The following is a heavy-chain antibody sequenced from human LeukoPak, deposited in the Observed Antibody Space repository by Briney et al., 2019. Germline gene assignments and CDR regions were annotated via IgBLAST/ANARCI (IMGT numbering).Heavy chain of an antibody. CDR1: GFTFSSHS. D-gene: IGHD6-25*01. CDR3: ARSGQYVATYFDY. V-gene: IGHV3-48*02. CDR2: ISSSSSTI. J-gene: IGHJ4*02. Sequence: PGGSLRLSCAASGFTFSSHSMNWVRQAPGKGLEWVSYISSSSSTIYYADSVKGRFTISRDNAKNSLYLQMNSLRDEDTAAYYCARSGQYVATYFDYWGQGALVTVSS.